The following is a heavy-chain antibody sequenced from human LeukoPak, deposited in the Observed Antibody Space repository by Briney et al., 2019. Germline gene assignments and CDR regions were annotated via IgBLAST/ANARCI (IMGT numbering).Heavy chain of an antibody. V-gene: IGHV3-23*01. J-gene: IGHJ5*01. CDR2: LIDSGDTT. Sequence: GGSLRLSCAASGFTFYNYAMSWVRQAPGKGLEWVSALIDSGDTTYYADSVKGRFTISRDNSKNTLFLQTNSLTAEDTAIYYCVKEGGSFLTWFDSWGQGSLVTVSS. CDR1: GFTFYNYA. D-gene: IGHD2-15*01. CDR3: VKEGGSFLTWFDS.